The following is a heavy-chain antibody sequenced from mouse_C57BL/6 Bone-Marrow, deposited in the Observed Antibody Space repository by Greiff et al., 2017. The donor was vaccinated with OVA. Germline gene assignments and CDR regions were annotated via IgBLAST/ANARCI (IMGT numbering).Heavy chain of an antibody. V-gene: IGHV7-3*01. CDR3: ARLNYDYDFAY. Sequence: EVMLVESGGGLVQPGGSLSLSCAASGFTFTDYYMSWVRQPPGKALEWLGFIRNKANGYTTEYSASVKGRFTISRDNSQSILYLQMNALRAEDSATYYCARLNYDYDFAYWGQGTLVTVSA. D-gene: IGHD2-4*01. CDR1: GFTFTDYY. CDR2: IRNKANGYTT. J-gene: IGHJ3*01.